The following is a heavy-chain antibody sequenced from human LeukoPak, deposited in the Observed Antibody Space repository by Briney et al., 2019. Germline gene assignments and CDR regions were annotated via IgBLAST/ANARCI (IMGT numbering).Heavy chain of an antibody. D-gene: IGHD6-13*01. V-gene: IGHV4-38-2*01. J-gene: IGHJ5*02. Sequence: PSETLSLTCAASGYSISSGYFWSWIRQPPGKGLEWIGGIGHSGSTYYNPSLKSRITISTDTSKNRFSLKLSSVTAADTAVYYCARLNTGVLSSRTNNWFYPWGQETLVTVSS. CDR1: GYSISSGYF. CDR2: IGHSGST. CDR3: ARLNTGVLSSRTNNWFYP.